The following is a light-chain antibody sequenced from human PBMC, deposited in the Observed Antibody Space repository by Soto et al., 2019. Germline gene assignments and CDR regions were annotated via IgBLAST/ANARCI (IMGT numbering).Light chain of an antibody. CDR2: AAS. CDR1: QTIRSY. J-gene: IGKJ2*01. Sequence: DIQMTQSPSSLSASVGDRVTIACRGSQTIRSYLNWYQQKPGKAPRLLIYAASSLQSGVPSRFSGSGSGTDFTLTISGLQPEDVASYYCHQSYSSPSTFGQGTKLEIK. V-gene: IGKV1-39*01. CDR3: HQSYSSPST.